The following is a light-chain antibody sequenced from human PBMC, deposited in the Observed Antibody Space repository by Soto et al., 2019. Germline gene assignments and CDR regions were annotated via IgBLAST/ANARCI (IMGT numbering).Light chain of an antibody. Sequence: ASRMTQSPSSLSASTGDTVTSPCWPSQDIGSVLAWYQQKPGTAPKVLISGASNLHGGVPSRFSGSGSRTDFTLTITHLQSEDFATYYCQHYLNYPITFGQGTRLEI. CDR3: QHYLNYPIT. CDR2: GAS. V-gene: IGKV1-8*01. CDR1: QDIGSV. J-gene: IGKJ5*01.